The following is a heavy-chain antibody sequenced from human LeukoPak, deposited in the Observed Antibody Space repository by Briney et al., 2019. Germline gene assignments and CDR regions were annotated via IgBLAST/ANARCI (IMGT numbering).Heavy chain of an antibody. V-gene: IGHV3-30*02. CDR3: GRDVSDTVVVITHNFDF. J-gene: IGHJ4*02. CDR1: GFTFNSYG. Sequence: PGGSLRLSCAASGFTFNSYGMHWVRRAPGKGLEWVAFIRHDGTNKYYADSVKGRFTISRDNSKNTLFPQMSSLRVEDTAVYYCGRDVSDTVVVITHNFDFWGQGTLVTVSS. D-gene: IGHD3-22*01. CDR2: IRHDGTNK.